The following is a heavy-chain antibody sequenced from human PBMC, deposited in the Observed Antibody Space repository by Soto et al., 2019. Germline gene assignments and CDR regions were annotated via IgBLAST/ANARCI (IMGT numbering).Heavy chain of an antibody. J-gene: IGHJ3*02. V-gene: IGHV1-69*02. CDR2: IIPILGIA. CDR1: GGTFSSYT. Sequence: QVQLVQSGAEVKKPGSSVKVSCKASGGTFSSYTISWVRQAPGQGLEWMGRIIPILGIANYAQKFQGRVTITANKSTSTAYMELRSLRSEDTAVYYCASLALADVAVDIWGQGTMVTVSS. CDR3: ASLALADVAVDI. D-gene: IGHD6-19*01.